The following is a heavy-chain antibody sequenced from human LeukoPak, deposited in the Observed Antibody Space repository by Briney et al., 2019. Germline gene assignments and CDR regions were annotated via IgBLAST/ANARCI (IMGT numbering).Heavy chain of an antibody. D-gene: IGHD4-17*01. V-gene: IGHV4-59*08. Sequence: SETLSLTCIVSGGSLSPHYWSWLRQTPGKGPEFIGYVFSSGRTSYNLSLKSRVTISIDTSNHNISLKLSSVTAADTAVYYCARSFKYGDDKTRGYGMDVWGQGTTVIVSS. CDR1: GGSLSPHY. CDR2: VFSSGRT. CDR3: ARSFKYGDDKTRGYGMDV. J-gene: IGHJ6*02.